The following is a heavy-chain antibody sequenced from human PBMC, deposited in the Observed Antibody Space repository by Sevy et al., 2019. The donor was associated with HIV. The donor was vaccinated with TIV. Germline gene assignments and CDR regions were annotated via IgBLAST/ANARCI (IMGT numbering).Heavy chain of an antibody. CDR1: GGSISSSSYY. Sequence: SETLSLTCTVSGGSISSSSYYWGWIRQPPGKGLEGIGSIYYSGSTYYNPSLKSRVTISVDTSKNQFSLKLSSVTAADTAVYYCARFYSSSWEIDYWGQGTLVTVSS. V-gene: IGHV4-39*01. CDR3: ARFYSSSWEIDY. CDR2: IYYSGST. D-gene: IGHD6-13*01. J-gene: IGHJ4*02.